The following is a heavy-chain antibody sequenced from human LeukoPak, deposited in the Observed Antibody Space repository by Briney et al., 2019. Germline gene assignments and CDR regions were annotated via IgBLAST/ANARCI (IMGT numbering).Heavy chain of an antibody. CDR3: ARASWGSSGWPFDY. V-gene: IGHV1-18*01. CDR2: ISAYNGNT. D-gene: IGHD6-19*01. Sequence: ASVKVSCKASGYTFTNYGISWVRQAPGQGLEWMGWISAYNGNTNYAQKFQGRVTMTTDTSTSTAYMELRSLRSDDTAVYYCARASWGSSGWPFDYWGQGTLVTVSS. J-gene: IGHJ4*02. CDR1: GYTFTNYG.